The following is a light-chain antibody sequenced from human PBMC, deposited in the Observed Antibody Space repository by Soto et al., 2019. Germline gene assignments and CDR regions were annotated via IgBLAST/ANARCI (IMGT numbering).Light chain of an antibody. CDR1: QSISSN. CDR2: GAS. V-gene: IGKV3-15*01. J-gene: IGKJ1*01. Sequence: EIVMTQSPSTLSASPGERATLSCRASQSISSNLAWYQQKPGQAPRLLIYGASTRATGIPARFSGSGSGTEFTLTISSLQSEDFAVYYCQQYDNCPETFGQGNKVEIK. CDR3: QQYDNCPET.